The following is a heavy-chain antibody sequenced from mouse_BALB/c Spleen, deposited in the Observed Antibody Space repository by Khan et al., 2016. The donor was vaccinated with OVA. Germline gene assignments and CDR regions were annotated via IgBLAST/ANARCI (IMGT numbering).Heavy chain of an antibody. V-gene: IGHV3-2*02. CDR2: IKYSGST. Sequence: EVQLQESGPGLVKPSQSLSLTCTVTGYSITSDYAWNWIRQFPGNKLEWMGYIKYSGSTSYNPSLKSRFSITRNTSKNQFFLQLSSVTTEDTATDYCARSGTISTEVITDLDYWGQGTTLTVSS. J-gene: IGHJ2*01. D-gene: IGHD1-1*01. CDR3: ARSGTISTEVITDLDY. CDR1: GYSITSDYA.